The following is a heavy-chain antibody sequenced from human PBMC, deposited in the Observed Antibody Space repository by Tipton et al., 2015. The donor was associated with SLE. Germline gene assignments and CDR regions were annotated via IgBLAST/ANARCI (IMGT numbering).Heavy chain of an antibody. D-gene: IGHD1-7*01. J-gene: IGHJ2*01. Sequence: TLSLTCTASNGSISSGSYYWSWIRQPAGKGLEWIGHVYPGGTSDYNASLKSRVDISIDTSKNQLSLKLTSLTAADTAVYYCGRGGSLLNWNYGGHFDLWGRGTLVTVSS. CDR1: NGSISSGSYY. CDR2: VYPGGTS. CDR3: GRGGSLLNWNYGGHFDL. V-gene: IGHV4-61*09.